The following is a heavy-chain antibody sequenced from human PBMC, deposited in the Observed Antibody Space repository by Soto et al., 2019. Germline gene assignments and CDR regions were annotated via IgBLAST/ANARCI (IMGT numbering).Heavy chain of an antibody. CDR1: GVSISGSSYY. CDR2: IYYSGQT. V-gene: IGHV4-39*01. J-gene: IGHJ5*02. Sequence: SETLSLTCRVSGVSISGSSYYWGWIRQPPGKGLEWIGSIYYSGQTYYNPSLKSRVTISVDRSKNQFSLNLTSVTATDTAFYYCARHGSSWGQGTLVTVSS. CDR3: ARHGSS.